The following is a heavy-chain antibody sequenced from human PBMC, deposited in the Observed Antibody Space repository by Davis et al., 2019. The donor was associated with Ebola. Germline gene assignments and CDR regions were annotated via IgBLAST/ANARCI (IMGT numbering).Heavy chain of an antibody. CDR3: ARGVREYFDY. CDR1: GGSFTYYY. J-gene: IGHJ4*02. CDR2: FNHNGNT. D-gene: IGHD5-24*01. Sequence: MPSETLSLTCAFYGGSFTYYYWSWIRQPPGKGLEWVGEFNHNGNTNYNPSLKSRVTISVDKSKNQFSLKLSSVTAADTAVYYCARGVREYFDYWGQGTLVTVSS. V-gene: IGHV4-34*01.